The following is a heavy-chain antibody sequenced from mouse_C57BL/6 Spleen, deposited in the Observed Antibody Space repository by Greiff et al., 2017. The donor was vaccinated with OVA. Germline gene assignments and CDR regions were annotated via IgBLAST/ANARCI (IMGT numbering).Heavy chain of an antibody. CDR2: ISNLAYSI. J-gene: IGHJ4*01. V-gene: IGHV5-15*04. D-gene: IGHD1-1*01. CDR1: GFTFSDYG. CDR3: ARRGDYYGSHYYAMDY. Sequence: DVHLVESGGGLVQPGGSLKLSCAASGFTFSDYGMAWVRQAPRKGPEWVAFISNLAYSIYYADTVTGRFTISRENAKNTLYLEMSSLRSEDTAMYYCARRGDYYGSHYYAMDYWGQGTSVTVSS.